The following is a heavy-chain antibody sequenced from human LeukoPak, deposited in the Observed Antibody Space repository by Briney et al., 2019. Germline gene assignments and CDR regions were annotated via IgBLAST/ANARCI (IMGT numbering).Heavy chain of an antibody. V-gene: IGHV6-1*01. Sequence: SQTLSLTCAISGDSVSTNSATWNWIRQSPSRGLEWLGRTYYRSKWYNDYAVSVQSRVTINPDTSKNQFSLQLNSVTPEDTAVYYCARDKEGTDYYYYYMDVWGKGTTVTVSS. CDR2: TYYRSKWYN. J-gene: IGHJ6*03. D-gene: IGHD3/OR15-3a*01. CDR1: GDSVSTNSAT. CDR3: ARDKEGTDYYYYYMDV.